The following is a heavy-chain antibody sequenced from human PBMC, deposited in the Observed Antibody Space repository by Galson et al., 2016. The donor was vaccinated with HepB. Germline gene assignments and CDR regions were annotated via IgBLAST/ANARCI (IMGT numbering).Heavy chain of an antibody. CDR2: TYYRSKWFN. D-gene: IGHD5-24*01. CDR1: GDSVTSDNTC. J-gene: IGHJ6*02. V-gene: IGHV6-1*01. CDR3: TRGYMQNGMNV. Sequence: CAISGDSVTSDNTCWNWIRPSPSRGLEWLGRTYYRSKWFNDYADSVKSRITVTSDTSKNQFSLQLDSVTPDDTATYFCTRGYMQNGMNVWGQGTTVTVS.